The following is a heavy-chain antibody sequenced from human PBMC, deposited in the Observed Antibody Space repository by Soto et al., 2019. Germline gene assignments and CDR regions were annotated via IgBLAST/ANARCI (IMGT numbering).Heavy chain of an antibody. V-gene: IGHV3-72*01. Sequence: EVQLVESGGGLVQPGGSLRLSCAASGFTFSDHYMDWVRQAPGKGLEWVGRTRNKANSYTTEYAASVKGRFTISRDDSKNSLYLQMNSLKTEDTAVYYCARALGPHYYYYCMDVWGQGTTVTVSS. CDR2: TRNKANSYTT. J-gene: IGHJ6*02. D-gene: IGHD7-27*01. CDR1: GFTFSDHY. CDR3: ARALGPHYYYYCMDV.